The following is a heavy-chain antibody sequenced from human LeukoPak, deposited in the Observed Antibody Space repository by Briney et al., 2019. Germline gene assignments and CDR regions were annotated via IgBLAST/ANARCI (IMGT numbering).Heavy chain of an antibody. V-gene: IGHV3-23*01. CDR3: ARGRAGIADY. J-gene: IGHJ4*02. CDR1: GFTFSSYA. D-gene: IGHD6-13*01. Sequence: PGGSLRLSCAASGFTFSSYAMSWVRQAPGKGLECISGFSGSGGSTYYADSVKGRFTISRDNAKNSLYLQMNSLRAEDTAVYYCARGRAGIADYWGQGTLVTVSS. CDR2: FSGSGGST.